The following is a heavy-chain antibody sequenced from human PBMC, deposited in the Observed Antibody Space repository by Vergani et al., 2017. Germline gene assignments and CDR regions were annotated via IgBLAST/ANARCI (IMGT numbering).Heavy chain of an antibody. J-gene: IGHJ5*02. D-gene: IGHD1-1*01. CDR2: IYYSGNT. Sequence: QLQLQESGSRLVKPSQTLSLTCAVSGGSISGGAYSWSWIRQPPGKGLEWIGNIYYSGNTYYNPSLESRLTISIDTSRNQFSLQMRSVTAADTAVYYCATQNWNDAASWGQGILVTVSS. CDR1: GGSISGGAYS. V-gene: IGHV4-30-2*05. CDR3: ATQNWNDAAS.